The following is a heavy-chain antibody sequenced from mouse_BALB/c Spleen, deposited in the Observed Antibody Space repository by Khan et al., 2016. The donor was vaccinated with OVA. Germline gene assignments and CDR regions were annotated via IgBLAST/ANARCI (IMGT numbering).Heavy chain of an antibody. CDR2: ISSDSNTI. J-gene: IGHJ2*01. V-gene: IGHV5-17*02. CDR3: ATSYFYGYYFDY. CDR1: GFTFTSYG. D-gene: IGHD1-1*01. Sequence: EVELVESGGGLVQSGGSRKLSCAASGFTFTSYGMHWIRQAPEKGLEWVAYISSDSNTIYYADTVKGRFTISRDNPKNTLFLQMTRLRSGDTAMYFCATSYFYGYYFDYWGQGTTRT.